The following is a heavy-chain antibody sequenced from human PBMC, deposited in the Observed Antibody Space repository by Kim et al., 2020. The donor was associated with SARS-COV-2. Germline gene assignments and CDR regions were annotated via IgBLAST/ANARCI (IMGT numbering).Heavy chain of an antibody. D-gene: IGHD3-22*01. CDR2: IWYDGSNK. V-gene: IGHV3-33*01. CDR1: GFTFSSYG. J-gene: IGHJ6*02. CDR3: GSYDSSGYYYDGGMDV. Sequence: GGSLRLSCAASGFTFSSYGMHWVRQAPGKGLEWVAVIWYDGSNKYYADSVKGRFTISRDNSKNTLYLQMNSLRAEDTAVYYCGSYDSSGYYYDGGMDVWGQGTTVTVSS.